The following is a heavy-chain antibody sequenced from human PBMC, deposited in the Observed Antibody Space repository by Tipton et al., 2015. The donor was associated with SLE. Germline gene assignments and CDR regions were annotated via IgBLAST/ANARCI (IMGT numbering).Heavy chain of an antibody. V-gene: IGHV4-59*01. CDR2: VYYSGGT. J-gene: IGHJ6*03. CDR1: GDSISSYY. Sequence: TLSLTCTVSGDSISSYYWNWIRRPPGKGLEWIGYVYYSGGTNYNPSLKSRVTISVDPSKNQFSLKLSSVTAADTAVYYCARAEMYTEGSAFYYYVDVWGKGTAVTVSS. D-gene: IGHD5-24*01. CDR3: ARAEMYTEGSAFYYYVDV.